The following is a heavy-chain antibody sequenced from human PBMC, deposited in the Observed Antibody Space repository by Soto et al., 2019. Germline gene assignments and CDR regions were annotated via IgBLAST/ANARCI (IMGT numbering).Heavy chain of an antibody. D-gene: IGHD3-10*01. CDR1: GGSISSSSYY. Sequence: SETLSLTCTVSGGSISSSSYYWGWIRQPPGKGLEWIGSIYYSGSTYYNPSLKSRVTISVDTSKNQFSLKLSSVTAADTAVYYCARCIRGYYGSGGYWYFDLWGRGTLVTVSS. V-gene: IGHV4-39*07. J-gene: IGHJ2*01. CDR2: IYYSGST. CDR3: ARCIRGYYGSGGYWYFDL.